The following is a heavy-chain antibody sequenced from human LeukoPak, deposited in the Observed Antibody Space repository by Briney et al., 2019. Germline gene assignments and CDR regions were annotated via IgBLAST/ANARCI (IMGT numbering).Heavy chain of an antibody. V-gene: IGHV3-23*01. CDR3: ARERYFDY. CDR1: GFTFSNYW. J-gene: IGHJ4*02. CDR2: ISGGGGST. Sequence: GGSLRLSCAASGFTFSNYWMGWVRQAPGKGLEWVSGISGGGGSTYYADSVKGRFTISRDNSKNTLYLQMNSLRAEDTAVYYCARERYFDYWGQGTLVTVSS.